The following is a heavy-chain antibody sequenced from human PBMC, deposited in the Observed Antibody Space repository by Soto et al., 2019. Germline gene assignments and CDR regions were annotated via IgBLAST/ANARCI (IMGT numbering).Heavy chain of an antibody. D-gene: IGHD3-10*01. CDR3: ARELRFGEDYYGMDV. V-gene: IGHV4-31*03. J-gene: IGHJ6*02. CDR2: IYYSGST. Sequence: PSETLSLTFIVSGGSISSGGYYWSGIRPHPGKGLEWIGYIYYSGSTYYNPSLKSRVTISVDTSKNQFSLKLSSVTAADTAVYYCARELRFGEDYYGMDVWGQGTTVTVSS. CDR1: GGSISSGGYY.